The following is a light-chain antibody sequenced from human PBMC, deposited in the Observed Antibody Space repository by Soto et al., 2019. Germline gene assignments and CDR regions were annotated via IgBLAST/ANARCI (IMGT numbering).Light chain of an antibody. J-gene: IGLJ3*02. CDR3: SSYAGRSTWV. CDR1: SSDVGDYNY. V-gene: IGLV2-8*01. CDR2: EIS. Sequence: QSALTQPPSASGSPGQSVTISCTGTSSDVGDYNYVSWYQQHPGKAPKLMIYEISKRPSGVPDRFSGSTSGNAASLPVSGLEAEDEAYYDCSSYAGRSTWVFGGGTKVTVL.